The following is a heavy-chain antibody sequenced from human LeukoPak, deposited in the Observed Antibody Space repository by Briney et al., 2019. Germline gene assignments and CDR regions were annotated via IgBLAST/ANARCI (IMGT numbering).Heavy chain of an antibody. CDR1: GFTFSSYS. Sequence: GGSLRFSCAASGFTFSSYSMNWLRQAPGKGLEWASSISSSSSYIYYADSVKGRFTISRDNAKNSLYLQMNSLRAEDTAVYYCARQMRTTKRYYYYGMDVWGQGTTVTVSS. CDR2: ISSSSSYI. V-gene: IGHV3-21*01. J-gene: IGHJ6*02. CDR3: ARQMRTTKRYYYYGMDV. D-gene: IGHD4-4*01.